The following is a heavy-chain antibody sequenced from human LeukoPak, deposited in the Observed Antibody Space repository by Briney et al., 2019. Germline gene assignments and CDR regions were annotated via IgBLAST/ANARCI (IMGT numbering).Heavy chain of an antibody. CDR2: ISGSGGTT. J-gene: IGHJ4*02. CDR1: GFSFNNYA. Sequence: PGGSLRLSCAASGFSFNNYAMSWVRQAPGKGLEWVSAISGSGGTTHYADSVKGRFTISRDNSKNTLYLQLNSVRAEGTAIYYCAKAGPVVRGFIGYYWGQGTLVTVSS. V-gene: IGHV3-23*01. CDR3: AKAGPVVRGFIGYY. D-gene: IGHD3-10*01.